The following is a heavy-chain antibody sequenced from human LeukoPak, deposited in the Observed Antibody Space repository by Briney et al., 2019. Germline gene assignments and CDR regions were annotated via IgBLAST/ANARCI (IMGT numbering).Heavy chain of an antibody. Sequence: GGSLRLSCAASGFTFSSYSMNWVRQAPGKGLEWVSSISSSSSYIYYADSVKGRFTISRDNAKNSLYLQMNSLRAEDTAVYYCARDGYCSGGSCYPNDAFDIWGQGTMVTVS. CDR2: ISSSSSYI. J-gene: IGHJ3*02. CDR3: ARDGYCSGGSCYPNDAFDI. D-gene: IGHD2-15*01. CDR1: GFTFSSYS. V-gene: IGHV3-21*01.